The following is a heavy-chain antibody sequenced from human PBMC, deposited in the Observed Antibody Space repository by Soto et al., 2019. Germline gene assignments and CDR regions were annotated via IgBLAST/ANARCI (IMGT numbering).Heavy chain of an antibody. Sequence: PGGSLRLSCAASGFTFSSYGMHWVRQAPGKGLEWVAVISYDGSNKYYADSAKGRFTISRDNSKNTLYLQMNSLRAEDTAVYYCAKDHSIAARYYYYYMDVWGKGTTVTVSS. CDR3: AKDHSIAARYYYYYMDV. J-gene: IGHJ6*03. CDR2: ISYDGSNK. D-gene: IGHD6-6*01. V-gene: IGHV3-30*18. CDR1: GFTFSSYG.